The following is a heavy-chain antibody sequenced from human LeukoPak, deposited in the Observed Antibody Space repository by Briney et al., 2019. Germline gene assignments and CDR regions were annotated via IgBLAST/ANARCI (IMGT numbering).Heavy chain of an antibody. D-gene: IGHD3-10*01. J-gene: IGHJ5*02. CDR3: AVPYGWFDP. CDR2: LSGSGGST. V-gene: IGHV3-23*01. CDR1: GFTFSSCG. Sequence: GGSLRLSCGASGFTFSSCGMSWVRQAPGKGLEWVSALSGSGGSTYYADSVKGRFTISRDNSKNTLYLQMNSLRAEDTAVYYCAVPYGWFDPWGQGTLVTVSS.